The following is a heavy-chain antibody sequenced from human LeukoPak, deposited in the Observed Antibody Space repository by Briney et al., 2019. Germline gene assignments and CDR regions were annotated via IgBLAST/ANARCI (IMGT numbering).Heavy chain of an antibody. V-gene: IGHV3-33*01. J-gene: IGHJ5*02. CDR1: GFTFISYG. CDR2: IWFDESNK. CDR3: ARDERDEGWFDP. Sequence: RGSLRLPCLASGFTFISYGMHGVGQAPGKGLEWVAVIWFDESNKYYADSVKGRLSISRDNSKNTLYLQMNSLRAEDTAVYYCARDERDEGWFDPWGQGTLVTVSS.